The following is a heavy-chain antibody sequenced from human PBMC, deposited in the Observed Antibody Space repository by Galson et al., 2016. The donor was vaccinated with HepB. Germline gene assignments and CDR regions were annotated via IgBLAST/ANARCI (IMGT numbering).Heavy chain of an antibody. Sequence: SETLSLTCAVSAGSIATADYTWAWIRQPPGKGLEWIGSVFYRGFTYNNPSLKSRVTISVDTSTNQFSLKLISVTGADTAVYYCATIRTRGQGGHFHHWGQGALVTVSS. D-gene: IGHD1-26*01. J-gene: IGHJ1*01. CDR2: VFYRGFT. CDR3: ATIRTRGQGGHFHH. V-gene: IGHV4-39*01. CDR1: AGSIATADYT.